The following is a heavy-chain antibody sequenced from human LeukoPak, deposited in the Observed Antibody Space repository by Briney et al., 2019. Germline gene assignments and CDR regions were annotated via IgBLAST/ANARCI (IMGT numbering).Heavy chain of an antibody. V-gene: IGHV1-18*01. CDR2: ISAYNGNT. J-gene: IGHJ6*03. CDR1: GYTFTSYG. CDR3: ARDAYSYGYPYYYYYWTS. D-gene: IGHD5-18*01. Sequence: ASVKVSCKASGYTFTSYGISWVRQAPGQGLEWMGWISAYNGNTNYAQKLQGRVTMTTDTSTSTAYMELRSLRSDDTAVYYCARDAYSYGYPYYYYYWTSGAKGPRSPSP.